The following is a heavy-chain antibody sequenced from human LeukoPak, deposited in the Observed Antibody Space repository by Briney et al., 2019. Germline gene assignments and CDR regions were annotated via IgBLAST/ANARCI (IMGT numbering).Heavy chain of an antibody. Sequence: GGSLRLSCAASGVTFSIYWMSWVRQAPGKGLEGVANIKQDGSEKYYVDSVRGRFTISRDNAKNSLYLQMNSLRVEDTAVYYCARNTYYYERSGWKAFDIWGQGTMVTVSS. V-gene: IGHV3-7*01. CDR2: IKQDGSEK. D-gene: IGHD3-22*01. CDR1: GVTFSIYW. J-gene: IGHJ3*02. CDR3: ARNTYYYERSGWKAFDI.